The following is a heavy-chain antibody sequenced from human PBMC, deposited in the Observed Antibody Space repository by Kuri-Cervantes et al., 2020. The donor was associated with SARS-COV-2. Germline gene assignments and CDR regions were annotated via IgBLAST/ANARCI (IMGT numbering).Heavy chain of an antibody. CDR3: ARDYYASSGYFGY. D-gene: IGHD3-22*01. Sequence: SETLSLTCTVSGGSISSYYWSWIRQPPGKGLEWIGYIYYSGSTNYNPSLKSRVTISVDTSKNQFSLKLSSVTAADTAVYYCARDYYASSGYFGYWGQGTLVTVSS. CDR1: GGSISSYY. V-gene: IGHV4-59*12. J-gene: IGHJ4*02. CDR2: IYYSGST.